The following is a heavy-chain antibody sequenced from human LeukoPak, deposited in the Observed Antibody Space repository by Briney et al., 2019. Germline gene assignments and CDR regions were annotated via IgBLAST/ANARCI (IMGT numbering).Heavy chain of an antibody. D-gene: IGHD6-19*01. CDR3: TRPIEIALAGRGDF. CDR1: GFTFSTYW. CDR2: INSDGSST. V-gene: IGHV3-74*01. J-gene: IGHJ4*02. Sequence: PGGSLRLSCAASGFTFSTYWMHWVRQVPGKGLVWVSRINSDGSSTSYADSVKGRFTISRDNAKNTLYLQMNSLRAEDTAVYYCTRPIEIALAGRGDFWGQGTLVTVSS.